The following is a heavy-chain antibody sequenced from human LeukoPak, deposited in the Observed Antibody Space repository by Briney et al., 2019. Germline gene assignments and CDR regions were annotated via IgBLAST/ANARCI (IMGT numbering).Heavy chain of an antibody. CDR3: ARNGAFDI. V-gene: IGHV3-7*01. CDR2: IKQDGSEK. J-gene: IGHJ3*02. CDR1: GFTFSNYW. Sequence: PGGSLRLSCAASGFTFSNYWMSWVRQAPGKGLEWVASIKQDGSEKYYVDSVKGRFTISRDNAKNSLDLQMNSLRAEDTAVYYCARNGAFDIWGQGTMVTVSS.